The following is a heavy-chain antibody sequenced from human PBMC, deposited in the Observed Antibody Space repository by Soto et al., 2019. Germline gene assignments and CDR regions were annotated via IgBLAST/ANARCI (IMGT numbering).Heavy chain of an antibody. CDR1: GCSISSYY. CDR3: ARVRGYSPRNWFDP. Sequence: PSEALSLTCAVSGCSISSYYWSWIRQPPGKGLEWIGYIYYSGSTNYNPSLKSRVTISVDTSKNQFSLKLSSVTAADTAVYYCARVRGYSPRNWFDPWGQGTLVPVSS. D-gene: IGHD3-10*01. CDR2: IYYSGST. V-gene: IGHV4-59*01. J-gene: IGHJ5*02.